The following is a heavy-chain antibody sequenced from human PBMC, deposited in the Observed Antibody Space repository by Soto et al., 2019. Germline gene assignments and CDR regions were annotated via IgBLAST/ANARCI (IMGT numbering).Heavy chain of an antibody. CDR3: ARGMTPPGAPAWYYFDS. D-gene: IGHD2-8*02. V-gene: IGHV4-4*07. CDR2: FSLSGTT. J-gene: IGHJ4*02. Sequence: SETLSLTCTVSGASITCSSYWSWIRQPAWKGLEWIGRFSLSGTTNYNPSLRSRVTMSADVSKNQFSLRLTSVTAADTALYYCARGMTPPGAPAWYYFDSWGQGTLVTVSS. CDR1: GASITCSSY.